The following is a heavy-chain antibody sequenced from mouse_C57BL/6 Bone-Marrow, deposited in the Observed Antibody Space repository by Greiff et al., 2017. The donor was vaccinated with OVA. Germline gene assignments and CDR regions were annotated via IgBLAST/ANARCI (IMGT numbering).Heavy chain of an antibody. CDR2: IDPSDSYT. J-gene: IGHJ2*01. Sequence: QVHVKQPGAELVKPGASVKLSCKSSGSPFPSYWMQWVHQRPGQGLEWIGEIDPSDSYTNYNQNFKGKATLTVDTSSSTAYMQLSSLTSEDSAVYYCAREDSDYWGQGTTLTVSS. V-gene: IGHV1-50*01. CDR1: GSPFPSYW. CDR3: AREDSDY.